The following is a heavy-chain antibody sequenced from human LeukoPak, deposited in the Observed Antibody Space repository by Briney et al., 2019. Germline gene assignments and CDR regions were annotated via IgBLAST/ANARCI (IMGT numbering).Heavy chain of an antibody. J-gene: IGHJ3*02. CDR2: IDPSDSYT. V-gene: IGHV5-10-1*01. D-gene: IGHD4-17*01. CDR1: GYSFTSYW. Sequence: GESLKISCKGSGYSFTSYWISWVRQMPGKGLEWMGRIDPSDSYTNYSPSFQGHVTISADKSISTAYLQWSSLKASDTAMYYCARHYYGDFDAFDIWGQGTMVTVSS. CDR3: ARHYYGDFDAFDI.